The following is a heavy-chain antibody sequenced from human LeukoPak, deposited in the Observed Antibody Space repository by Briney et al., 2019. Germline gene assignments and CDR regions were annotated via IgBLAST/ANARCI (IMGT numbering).Heavy chain of an antibody. D-gene: IGHD6-19*01. CDR3: ARVVLGYSSVLGRPDYYFDY. J-gene: IGHJ4*02. CDR1: GGSISSSSYY. V-gene: IGHV4-61*05. CDR2: LYYSGST. Sequence: PSETLSLTCTVSGGSISSSSYYWGWIRQPPGKGLEWIGYLYYSGSTNYNPSLMGRVTISVDTSKNQFSLKLSSVTAADTAVYYCARVVLGYSSVLGRPDYYFDYWGQGTLVTVSS.